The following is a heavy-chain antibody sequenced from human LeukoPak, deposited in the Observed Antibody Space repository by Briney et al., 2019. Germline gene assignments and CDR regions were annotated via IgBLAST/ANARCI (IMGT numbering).Heavy chain of an antibody. V-gene: IGHV1-46*01. Sequence: ASVKVSCKASGYTFTSYGIIWVRQAPGQGLEWMGVINPSGDSTRYEQKFQDRVTMTRETSTRTVYMELSSLRSEDTAVYYCARGYSSSYRIDYWGQGTLVTVSS. J-gene: IGHJ4*02. D-gene: IGHD6-19*01. CDR1: GYTFTSYG. CDR2: INPSGDST. CDR3: ARGYSSSYRIDY.